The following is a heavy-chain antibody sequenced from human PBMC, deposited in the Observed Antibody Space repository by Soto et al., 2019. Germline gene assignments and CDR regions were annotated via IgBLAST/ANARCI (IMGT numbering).Heavy chain of an antibody. CDR3: AKDRGGGMWSTRRFYGIDD. CDR1: GFTFSSYA. J-gene: IGHJ6*02. Sequence: EVQLLESGGGLVQPGGSLRLSCEASGFTFSSYAVSWVRQAPGKGLEWVSGISGSGENTYYADSVKGRFTISRDNSKNTLLLQMDSLIVEDTAVYYCAKDRGGGMWSTRRFYGIDDWGRWTAVTVSS. D-gene: IGHD2-15*01. CDR2: ISGSGENT. V-gene: IGHV3-23*01.